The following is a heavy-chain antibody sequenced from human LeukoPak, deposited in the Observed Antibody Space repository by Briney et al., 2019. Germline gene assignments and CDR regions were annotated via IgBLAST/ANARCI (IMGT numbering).Heavy chain of an antibody. CDR2: IYYSGRT. CDR1: GDSLSTSY. D-gene: IGHD6-13*01. CDR3: ARDIAATGNLDC. J-gene: IGHJ4*02. Sequence: SETLSLTCTVSGDSLSTSYWSWIRQPPGKGLEWIGYIYYSGRTIYNPSLKSRVTISVDTSMAVDTSKIQVSLNLASVTAADTAVYYCARDIAATGNLDCWGQGTLVTVSS. V-gene: IGHV4-59*01.